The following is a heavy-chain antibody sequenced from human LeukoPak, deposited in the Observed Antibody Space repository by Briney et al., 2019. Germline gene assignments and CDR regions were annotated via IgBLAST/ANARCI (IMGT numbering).Heavy chain of an antibody. CDR3: GSYDY. CDR1: GFTFSSYS. CDR2: ISSSSSYI. V-gene: IGHV3-21*01. Sequence: GGSLRLSYAASGFTFSSYSMNWVRQAPGKGLEWVSSISSSSSYISYADSVKGRFTISRDNSKNTLYLQMNSLRAEDTAVYYCGSYDYWGQGTLVTISS. J-gene: IGHJ4*02.